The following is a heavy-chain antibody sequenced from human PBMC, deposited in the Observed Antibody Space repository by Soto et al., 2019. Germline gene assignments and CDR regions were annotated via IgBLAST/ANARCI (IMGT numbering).Heavy chain of an antibody. J-gene: IGHJ4*02. V-gene: IGHV3-23*01. CDR2: ISGGGDGT. CDR1: GFTFSNYA. Sequence: EVQLLESGGGLVQPGGSLRLSCAASGFTFSNYAMTWVRQAPGKGLEWVSGISGGGDGTYNADSVTGRFISSRDNPKNTLYLHMNSLRAEDTAIYYCVKDGEAYNGVWDYFDHWGQGTLITVSS. CDR3: VKDGEAYNGVWDYFDH. D-gene: IGHD3-16*01.